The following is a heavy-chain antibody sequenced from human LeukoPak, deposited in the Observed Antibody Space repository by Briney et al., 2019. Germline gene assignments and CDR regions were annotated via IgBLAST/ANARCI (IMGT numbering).Heavy chain of an antibody. J-gene: IGHJ6*03. CDR2: INHSGST. Sequence: PSETLSLTCAVCGGSFSGYYWSWIRQPPGKGLEWIGEINHSGSTNYNPSLKSRVTISVDTSKNQFSLKLSSVTAADTAVYYCARGHTVVVPAAISYMGVWGKGTTVTVSS. D-gene: IGHD2-2*01. V-gene: IGHV4-34*01. CDR3: ARGHTVVVPAAISYMGV. CDR1: GGSFSGYY.